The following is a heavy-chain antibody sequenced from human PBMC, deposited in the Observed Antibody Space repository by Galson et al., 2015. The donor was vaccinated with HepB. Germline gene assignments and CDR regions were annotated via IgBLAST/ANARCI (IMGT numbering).Heavy chain of an antibody. Sequence: SLRLSCAASGFTFSSYSMNWVRQAPGKALEWVSYIQLNGNTKYYADSVKGRFTISRDNSKNTLYLQMNNLRGEDTAVYYCARNTPSSGYHGLHYGGQGTLVTVSS. V-gene: IGHV3-30*02. J-gene: IGHJ4*02. D-gene: IGHD5-12*01. CDR3: ARNTPSSGYHGLHY. CDR1: GFTFSSYS. CDR2: IQLNGNTK.